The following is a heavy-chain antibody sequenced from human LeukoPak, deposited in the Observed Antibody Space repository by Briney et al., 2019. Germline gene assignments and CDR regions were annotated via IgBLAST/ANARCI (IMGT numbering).Heavy chain of an antibody. D-gene: IGHD2-15*01. V-gene: IGHV1-18*01. CDR1: GYTFTSYG. CDR2: ISAYDGNT. CDR3: ARETPVPWDYYYGMDV. J-gene: IGHJ6*02. Sequence: ASVKVSCKASGYTFTSYGISWVRQAPGQGLEWMGWISAYDGNTNYAQKLQGRVTMTTDTSTSTAYMELRSLRSDDTAVYYCARETPVPWDYYYGMDVWGQGTTVTVSS.